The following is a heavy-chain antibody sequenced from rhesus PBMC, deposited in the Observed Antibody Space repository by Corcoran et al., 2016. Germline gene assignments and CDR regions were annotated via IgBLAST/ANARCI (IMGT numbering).Heavy chain of an antibody. CDR2: INPSNGHT. CDR3: ARGYWYFDI. CDR1: GYTFTSYS. J-gene: IGHJ2*01. Sequence: QVQLVPSGAEVKKPGASVKLSCKASGYTFTSYSINWVRQAPGQGLEWMGWINPSNGHTGYAQKFQGRVTMTRDTSTSTAYMELSSLRSEDTAVYYCARGYWYFDIWGPGTPITISS. V-gene: IGHV1-200*01.